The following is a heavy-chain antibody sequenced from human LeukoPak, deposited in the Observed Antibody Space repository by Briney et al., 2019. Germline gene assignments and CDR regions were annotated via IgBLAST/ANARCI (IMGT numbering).Heavy chain of an antibody. CDR3: ARKIAAAGTHFDY. V-gene: IGHV4-34*01. CDR2: INHSGST. D-gene: IGHD6-13*01. CDR1: GGSFSGYY. J-gene: IGHJ4*02. Sequence: SETLSLTCAVYGGSFSGYYWSWIRQPPGKGLEWIGEINHSGSTNYNPSLKSRVTISVDTSKNQFSLKLSSVTAADTAVHYCARKIAAAGTHFDYWGQGTLVTVSS.